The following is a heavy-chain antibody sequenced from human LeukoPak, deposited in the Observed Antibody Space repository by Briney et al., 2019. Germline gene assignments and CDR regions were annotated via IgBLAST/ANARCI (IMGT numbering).Heavy chain of an antibody. Sequence: SETLSLTCTVSGGSISSYYWSWIRQPPGKGLEWIGYIYYSGSTNYNPSLKSRVTISVDTSKNQFSLKLSSVAAADTAVYYCARRTGTTIVHANWYFDLWGRGTLVTVSS. V-gene: IGHV4-59*01. J-gene: IGHJ2*01. D-gene: IGHD1-1*01. CDR2: IYYSGST. CDR1: GGSISSYY. CDR3: ARRTGTTIVHANWYFDL.